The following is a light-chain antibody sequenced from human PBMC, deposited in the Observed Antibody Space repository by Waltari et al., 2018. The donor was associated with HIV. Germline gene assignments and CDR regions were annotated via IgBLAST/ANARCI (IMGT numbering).Light chain of an antibody. CDR3: QKYNSAPWT. CDR1: QGISNY. CDR2: AAS. J-gene: IGKJ1*01. Sequence: DIQMTQSPSSLSASVGDRVTITCRASQGISNYLAWYQQKPGKVPKLLIYAASTVQSGVPSRCSGSGSVTDFTLTISSLQPEDVATYYCQKYNSAPWTFGQGTKVEIK. V-gene: IGKV1-27*01.